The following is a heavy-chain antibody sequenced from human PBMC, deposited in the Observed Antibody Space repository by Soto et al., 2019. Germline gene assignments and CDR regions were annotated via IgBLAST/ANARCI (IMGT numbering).Heavy chain of an antibody. Sequence: QVQLQQSGPVLVKPSQTLSLTCAISGDSVSSNSAVWNWIRQSPSRGLEWLGRTYYSSIWQNEYALSVKSRMTINPDASKNQFSLQLNSVTPEDTAMYYCARLVGNSWLDHWGQGTLVTVSS. CDR3: ARLVGNSWLDH. CDR2: TYYSSIWQN. J-gene: IGHJ5*02. V-gene: IGHV6-1*01. D-gene: IGHD6-6*01. CDR1: GDSVSSNSAV.